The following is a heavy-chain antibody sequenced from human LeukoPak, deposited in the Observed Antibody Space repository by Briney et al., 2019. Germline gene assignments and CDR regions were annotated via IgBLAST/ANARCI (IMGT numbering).Heavy chain of an antibody. J-gene: IGHJ4*02. CDR1: GFTFSSYA. CDR2: ISYDGSNK. Sequence: GGSLRLSCAASGFTFSSYAMHWVRQAPGKGLEWVAVISYDGSNKYYADSVRGRFTISRDNSKNSLYLQMNSLRAEDTAVYYCANHLACGSTSCPPFDDWGQGTLVTVSS. CDR3: ANHLACGSTSCPPFDD. V-gene: IGHV3-30-3*01. D-gene: IGHD2-2*01.